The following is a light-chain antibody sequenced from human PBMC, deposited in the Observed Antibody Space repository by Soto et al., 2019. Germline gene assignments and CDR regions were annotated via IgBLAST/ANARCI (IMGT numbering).Light chain of an antibody. CDR2: ANT. V-gene: IGLV1-40*01. CDR3: QSFDVRLTGVV. CDR1: SSNIGAGYD. J-gene: IGLJ1*01. Sequence: QSVLTQPPSVSGAPGQRVTISCTGSSSNIGAGYDVHWYQQLPGAAPKLLIYANTNRPSGVPDRFSGSKSGTSASLAITGLQTEDEADYYCQSFDVRLTGVVFGTGTKLTVL.